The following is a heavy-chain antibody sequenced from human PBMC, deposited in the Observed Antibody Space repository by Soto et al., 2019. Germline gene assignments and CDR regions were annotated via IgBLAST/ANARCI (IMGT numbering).Heavy chain of an antibody. Sequence: SETLSLTCTVSGGSISSGDYYWSWIRQPPGKGLEWIGYIYYSGSTYYNPSLKSRVTISVDTSKNQFSLKLSSVTAADTAVYYCARDIGYYYDSSGYPHYFEYWGQGTLVTVSS. J-gene: IGHJ4*02. CDR1: GGSISSGDYY. D-gene: IGHD3-22*01. V-gene: IGHV4-30-4*01. CDR2: IYYSGST. CDR3: ARDIGYYYDSSGYPHYFEY.